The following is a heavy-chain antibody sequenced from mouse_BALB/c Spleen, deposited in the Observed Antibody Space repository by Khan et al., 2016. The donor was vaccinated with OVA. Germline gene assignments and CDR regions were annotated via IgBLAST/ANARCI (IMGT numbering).Heavy chain of an antibody. V-gene: IGHV1-74*01. CDR3: ARNPFAY. CDR2: IDPYDSET. Sequence: QVQLQQSGAELVRPGASVKLSCEASGYTFTSYWMNWVKQSPEQGLEWIGRIDPYDSETPYNQNYKDKAILTVAKSSSTAYMQLSSLTSEDCAVNYCARNPFAYWGQGTLVTVSA. J-gene: IGHJ3*01. CDR1: GYTFTSYW.